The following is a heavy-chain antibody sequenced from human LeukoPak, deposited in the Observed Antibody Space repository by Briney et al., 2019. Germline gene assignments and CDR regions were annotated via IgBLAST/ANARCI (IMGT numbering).Heavy chain of an antibody. J-gene: IGHJ3*02. CDR1: GGSISSGSYY. D-gene: IGHD3-3*01. CDR3: ARAYDFTVHPLAFDAFDI. CDR2: IYTSGST. Sequence: PSETLSLTCTVSGGSISSGSYYWSWIRQPAGKGLEWIGRIYTSGSTYYNPSLKSRVTISVDTSKNQFSLKLSSVTAADTAVYYCARAYDFTVHPLAFDAFDIWGQGTMVTVSS. V-gene: IGHV4-61*02.